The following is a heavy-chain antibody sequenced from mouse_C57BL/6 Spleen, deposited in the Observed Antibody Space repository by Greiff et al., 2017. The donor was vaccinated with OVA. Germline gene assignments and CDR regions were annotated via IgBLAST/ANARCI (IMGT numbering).Heavy chain of an antibody. J-gene: IGHJ3*01. CDR3: ARGDYYGSSLFAY. CDR1: GYTFTTYP. Sequence: QVQLKESGAELVKPGASVKMSCKASGYTFTTYPIEWMKQNHGKSLEWIGNFHPYNDDTKYNEKFKGKATLTVEKSSSTVYLELSRLTSDDSAVYYCARGDYYGSSLFAYWGQGTLVTVSA. CDR2: FHPYNDDT. V-gene: IGHV1-47*01. D-gene: IGHD1-1*01.